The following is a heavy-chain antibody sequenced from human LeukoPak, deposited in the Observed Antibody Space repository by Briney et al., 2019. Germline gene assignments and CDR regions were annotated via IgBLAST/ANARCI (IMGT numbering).Heavy chain of an antibody. CDR3: VRKVYYYMDV. Sequence: GQSLRLSCAASGVTLGRYAVNWARPAPGRGREWVSYISPSGDATVYAESVKGRFTISRDNSKNMVYLHLDSLRAEDTAKYYCVRKVYYYMDVWGNGTTVTVSS. CDR2: ISPSGDAT. D-gene: IGHD3-10*01. J-gene: IGHJ6*04. CDR1: GVTLGRYA. V-gene: IGHV3-23*01.